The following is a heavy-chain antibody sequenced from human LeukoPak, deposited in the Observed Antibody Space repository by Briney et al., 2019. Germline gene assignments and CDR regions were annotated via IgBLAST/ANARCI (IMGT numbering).Heavy chain of an antibody. CDR1: GYTFTSSD. V-gene: IGHV1-8*01. CDR3: ARSGELSYYYYGMDV. Sequence: ASVNLSCKASGYTFTSSDITWERRPTGQGLEWMGGKNPNRGPTGYAQKFQGRITMTRNTSLSTAYMALSSLRSEETAVYYCARSGELSYYYYGMDVWGQGTTVTVSS. CDR2: KNPNRGPT. J-gene: IGHJ6*02. D-gene: IGHD3-10*01.